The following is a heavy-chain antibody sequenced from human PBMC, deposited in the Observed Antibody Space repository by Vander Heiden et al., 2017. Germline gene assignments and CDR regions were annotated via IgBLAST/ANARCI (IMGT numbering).Heavy chain of an antibody. CDR2: ISGSGGST. J-gene: IGHJ4*02. Sequence: EVQLLESGGGLVQPGGSLRLPCAASGFTFSSYAMSWVRQAPGKGLEWVSAISGSGGSTYYADSVRGRFTISRDNSKNTLYLQINSLRAEDTAVYYCAKDLYYDSSYYFDYWGQGTLVTVSS. V-gene: IGHV3-23*01. CDR3: AKDLYYDSSYYFDY. CDR1: GFTFSSYA. D-gene: IGHD3-22*01.